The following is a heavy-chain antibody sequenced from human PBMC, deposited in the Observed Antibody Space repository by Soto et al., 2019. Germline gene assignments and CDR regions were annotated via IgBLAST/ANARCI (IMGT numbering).Heavy chain of an antibody. J-gene: IGHJ6*02. CDR2: IIPVFGSS. Sequence: QVQLVQSGAEVKKPGSSVTVSCRTSGGTFSTYPIRWVRQAPGQGLEWMGGIIPVFGSSYYAQKFQGRVTITADESTSTAYMELSSLRSEDTAVYYCARSKTEYYYYYGIDVWGQGTTVTVSS. CDR1: GGTFSTYP. V-gene: IGHV1-69*12. D-gene: IGHD4-4*01. CDR3: ARSKTEYYYYYGIDV.